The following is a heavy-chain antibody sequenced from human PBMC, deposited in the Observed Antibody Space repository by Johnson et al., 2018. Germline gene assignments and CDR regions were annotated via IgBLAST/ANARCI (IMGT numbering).Heavy chain of an antibody. CDR2: IIPIFGTA. V-gene: IGHV1-69*01. Sequence: VQLVESGAEVKKXGSSVKVSCKASGGTFSSYAISWVRQAPGQGLEWMGGIIPIFGTANYAQKFQGRVTITADESTNTAYMELSSLRSEDTAVYYCARGPDGDSRYYYYGMDVWGQGTTVTVSS. CDR1: GGTFSSYA. J-gene: IGHJ6*02. D-gene: IGHD4-17*01. CDR3: ARGPDGDSRYYYYGMDV.